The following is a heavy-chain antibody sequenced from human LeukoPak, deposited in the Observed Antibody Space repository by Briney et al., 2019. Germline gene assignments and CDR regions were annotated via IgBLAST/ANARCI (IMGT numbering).Heavy chain of an antibody. Sequence: HPGRSLRLSCAASGFTFSSYAMHWVRQAPGKGLEWVAVISYDGSNKYYADSVKGRFTISRDNSKNTLYLQMNSLRAEDTAVYYCARDGLPGYHYDSSGSPGYWGQGTLVTVSS. V-gene: IGHV3-30-3*01. CDR1: GFTFSSYA. J-gene: IGHJ4*02. CDR3: ARDGLPGYHYDSSGSPGY. D-gene: IGHD3-22*01. CDR2: ISYDGSNK.